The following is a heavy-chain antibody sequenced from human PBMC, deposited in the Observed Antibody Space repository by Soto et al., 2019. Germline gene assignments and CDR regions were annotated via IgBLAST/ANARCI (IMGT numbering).Heavy chain of an antibody. D-gene: IGHD6-19*01. V-gene: IGHV1-18*01. CDR2: ISAYNGNT. CDR3: ARDRGVAPPVAGNTHYYYYMDV. CDR1: GYSFTNYG. Sequence: QDQLVQSGVEVKKPGASVKVSCKASGYSFTNYGITWVRQAHGQGFEWMGWISAYNGNTNYAQKFQGRVTMTTDASTSTAYLELRSLRSDDTAVYYCARDRGVAPPVAGNTHYYYYMDVWGKGTPVTVSS. J-gene: IGHJ6*03.